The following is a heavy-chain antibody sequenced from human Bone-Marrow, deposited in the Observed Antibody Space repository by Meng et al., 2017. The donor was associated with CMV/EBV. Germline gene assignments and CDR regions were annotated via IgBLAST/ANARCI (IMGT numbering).Heavy chain of an antibody. V-gene: IGHV4-59*11. CDR3: ARQARPQDYYYYGMDV. J-gene: IGHJ6*02. Sequence: SETLSLTCTVSGASINDHYLTWIRQPPGKGLEWIGYVQDTGNTNYNPSLKSRVTMSVDTSKNQFSLMLRFVTAADTAVYYCARQARPQDYYYYGMDVWGQGTTVTVSS. CDR2: VQDTGNT. CDR1: GASINDHY. D-gene: IGHD2-15*01.